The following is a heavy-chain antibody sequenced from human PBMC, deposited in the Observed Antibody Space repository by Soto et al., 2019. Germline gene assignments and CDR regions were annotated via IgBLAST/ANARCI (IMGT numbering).Heavy chain of an antibody. CDR2: ISYDGSNK. CDR1: GFTFSSYG. V-gene: IGHV3-30*18. D-gene: IGHD2-15*01. J-gene: IGHJ5*02. Sequence: PGGSLRLSCAASGFTFSSYGMHWVRQAPGKGLEWVAVISYDGSNKYYADSVKGRFTISRDNSKNTLYLQMNSLRAEDTAVYYCAKDAVVVAATPFNWFDPWGQGTLVTV. CDR3: AKDAVVVAATPFNWFDP.